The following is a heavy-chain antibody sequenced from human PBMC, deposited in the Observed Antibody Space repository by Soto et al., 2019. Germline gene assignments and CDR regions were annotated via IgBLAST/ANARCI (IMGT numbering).Heavy chain of an antibody. CDR3: ASSPEYSSGWSWGY. V-gene: IGHV1-18*01. CDR1: GYTFTSYG. Sequence: ASVKVSCKASGYTFTSYGISWVRQAPGQGLEWMGWISAYNGNTNYAQKLQGRVNMTTDTSTSTAYMEMRSLRSDDTAVFYCASSPEYSSGWSWGYWGQGTLVTVSS. J-gene: IGHJ4*02. CDR2: ISAYNGNT. D-gene: IGHD6-19*01.